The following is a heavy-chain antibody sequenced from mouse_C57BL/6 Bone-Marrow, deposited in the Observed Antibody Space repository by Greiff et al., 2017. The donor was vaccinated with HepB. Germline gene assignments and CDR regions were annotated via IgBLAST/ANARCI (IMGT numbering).Heavy chain of an antibody. Sequence: QVQLQQSGAELARPGASVKLSCKASGYTFTSYGISWVKQRTGQGLEWIGEIYPRSGNTYYTEKFKGKATLTADKSSSTAYMELRSLTSEDSAVYFWARGAGLRPFAYWGQGTLVTVSA. D-gene: IGHD2-4*01. CDR3: ARGAGLRPFAY. CDR2: IYPRSGNT. V-gene: IGHV1-81*01. J-gene: IGHJ3*01. CDR1: GYTFTSYG.